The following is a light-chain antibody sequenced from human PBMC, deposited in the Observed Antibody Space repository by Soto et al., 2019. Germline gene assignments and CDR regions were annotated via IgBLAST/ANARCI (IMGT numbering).Light chain of an antibody. J-gene: IGKJ5*01. CDR1: QSVSSN. CDR3: QQYNKWPPIT. V-gene: IGKV3-15*01. CDR2: GAS. Sequence: EIVMTQSPATSSMFQGKKATLSCRASQSVSSNLAWYQQKPGQAPRLLIYGASTRATGIPGRFSGSGSGTEFTLTISSLQFEDFAVYYCQQYNKWPPITFGQGTRLEIK.